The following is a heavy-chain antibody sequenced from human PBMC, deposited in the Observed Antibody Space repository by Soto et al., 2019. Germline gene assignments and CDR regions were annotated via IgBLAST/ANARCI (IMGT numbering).Heavy chain of an antibody. Sequence: PSETLSLTCTVSGGSISSSSYYWGWIRQPPGKGLEWIGSIYYSGSTYYNPSLKSRVTISVDTSKNQSSLKLSSVTAADTAVYYCARVDTAMVNYYYYGMDVWGQGTTVTVSS. D-gene: IGHD5-18*01. J-gene: IGHJ6*02. CDR3: ARVDTAMVNYYYYGMDV. V-gene: IGHV4-39*01. CDR1: GGSISSSSYY. CDR2: IYYSGST.